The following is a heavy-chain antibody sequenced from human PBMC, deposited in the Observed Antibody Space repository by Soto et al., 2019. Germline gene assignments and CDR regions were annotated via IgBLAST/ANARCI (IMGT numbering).Heavy chain of an antibody. D-gene: IGHD1-26*01. Sequence: GSLRISCAASGFTFSTYAMSWVRQAPGKGLDWVSAIGASGAGTYYADSVKGRFTISRDNSKNTLHLQMNNLRAEDTAVYYCALRKTGSFFDYWGQGTLVTVSS. V-gene: IGHV3-23*01. CDR1: GFTFSTYA. CDR3: ALRKTGSFFDY. J-gene: IGHJ4*02. CDR2: IGASGAGT.